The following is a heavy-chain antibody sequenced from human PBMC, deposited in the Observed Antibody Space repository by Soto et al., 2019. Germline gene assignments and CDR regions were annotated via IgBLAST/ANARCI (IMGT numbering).Heavy chain of an antibody. V-gene: IGHV3-23*01. CDR2: ILAGGTT. CDR3: YKDRQPDGIWTFDF. D-gene: IGHD3-9*01. CDR1: GFTFTTYT. Sequence: EVQLLESGGHLVQPGGSLRLSCAASGFTFTTYTMNWVRQAPGKGLEWVSGILAGGTTYYADSVKGRFTISRDHSQNSVCLQMSSLSDEDTAGYYCYKDRQPDGIWTFDFWGQGTLVTVSS. J-gene: IGHJ4*02.